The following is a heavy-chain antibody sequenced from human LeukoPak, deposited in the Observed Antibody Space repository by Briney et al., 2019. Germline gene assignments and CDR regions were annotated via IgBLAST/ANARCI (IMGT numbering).Heavy chain of an antibody. D-gene: IGHD4/OR15-4a*01. CDR3: ARGATYHALDI. V-gene: IGHV1-46*01. CDR1: GYTFTTYY. Sequence: ASVKVSCKPFGYTFTTYYIHWVRQAPGLGLEWMGVIIPSDGRTDYAQKFQGTVDMTRDTSTSTVYMELSSLSSEDTAVYYCARGATYHALDIWGQGTMVTVSS. J-gene: IGHJ3*02. CDR2: IIPSDGRT.